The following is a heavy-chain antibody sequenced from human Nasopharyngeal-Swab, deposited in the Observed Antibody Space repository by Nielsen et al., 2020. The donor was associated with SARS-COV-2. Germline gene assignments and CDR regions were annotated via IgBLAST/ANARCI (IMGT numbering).Heavy chain of an antibody. CDR1: GFNLGYFA. D-gene: IGHD6-19*01. V-gene: IGHV3-49*03. Sequence: LSLTCTASGFNLGYFAMSWFRQAPGKGLEWVGFIRSKAYGGTTEYAASVKGRFTISRDDPKSIAYLEMISLKTEDTAVYYCTRGNSGWYGVGHFWGQGTLVRVSS. J-gene: IGHJ4*02. CDR3: TRGNSGWYGVGHF. CDR2: IRSKAYGGTT.